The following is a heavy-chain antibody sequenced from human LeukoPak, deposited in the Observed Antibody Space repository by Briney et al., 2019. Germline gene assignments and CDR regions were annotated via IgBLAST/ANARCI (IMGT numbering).Heavy chain of an antibody. D-gene: IGHD2-2*01. V-gene: IGHV3-23*01. CDR3: AKSSDGSTSFDQ. CDR2: ISDSGGTT. J-gene: IGHJ4*02. Sequence: GGSLRLSCVASGFTFSSYGMHWVRQAPGKGLEWVSGISDSGGTTYYVDSVKGRFTISRDNSKNTLYLQINSLRAEDMALYYCAKSSDGSTSFDQWGQGTLVTVSS. CDR1: GFTFSSYG.